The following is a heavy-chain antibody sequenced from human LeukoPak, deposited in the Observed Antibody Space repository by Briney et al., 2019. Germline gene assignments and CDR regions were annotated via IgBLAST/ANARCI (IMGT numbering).Heavy chain of an antibody. D-gene: IGHD3-3*02. J-gene: IGHJ4*02. CDR1: GGSISGPYY. Sequence: SETLSLTCTVSGGSISGPYYWGWIRQPPGKGLEWIGSIYYSGSTYYNPSLKSRVTISVDTSKNQFSLKLSSVTAADTAVYYCGIELAGWGQGTLVTVSS. V-gene: IGHV4-39*01. CDR2: IYYSGST. CDR3: GIELAG.